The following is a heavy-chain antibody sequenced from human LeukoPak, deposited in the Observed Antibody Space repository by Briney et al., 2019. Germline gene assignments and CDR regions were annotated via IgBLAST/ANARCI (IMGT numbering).Heavy chain of an antibody. CDR3: ARGQFGAPPGYLDT. CDR2: IYYSGNT. CDR1: ADHLRDYY. D-gene: IGHD3-10*01. V-gene: IGHV4-59*01. J-gene: IGHJ5*02. Sequence: SETLSLTCSVSADHLRDYYWNWVRQSPEKELEWIGYIYYSGNTDYNPSLQSRVSMSVDTSNNQFSLKLSSVTAADTAVYFCARGQFGAPPGYLDTWGQGTLVTVS.